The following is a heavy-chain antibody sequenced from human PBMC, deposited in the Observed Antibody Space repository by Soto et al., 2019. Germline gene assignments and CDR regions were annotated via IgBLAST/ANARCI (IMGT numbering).Heavy chain of an antibody. CDR3: ARDSYYDFWRRGYYYYGMDV. Sequence: LRLSCAASGFTFSSYSMNWVRQAPGKGLEWVSSISSSSSYIYYADSVKGRFTISRDNAKNSLYLQMNSLRAEDTAVYYCARDSYYDFWRRGYYYYGMDVWGQGTTVTVSS. CDR1: GFTFSSYS. V-gene: IGHV3-21*01. CDR2: ISSSSSYI. J-gene: IGHJ6*02. D-gene: IGHD3-3*01.